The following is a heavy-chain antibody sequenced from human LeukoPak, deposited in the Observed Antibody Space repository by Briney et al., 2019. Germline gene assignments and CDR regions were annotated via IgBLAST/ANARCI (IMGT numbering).Heavy chain of an antibody. CDR2: IYYSGST. Sequence: SETLSLTCTVSGGSISSSSYYWGWIRQPPGKGLEWIGSIYYSGSTYYNPSLKSRVTISVDTSKNQFSLKLSSVTGADTAVYYCARRTSSSWYYYWGQGTLVTVSS. CDR3: ARRTSSSWYYY. D-gene: IGHD6-13*01. CDR1: GGSISSSSYY. J-gene: IGHJ4*02. V-gene: IGHV4-39*01.